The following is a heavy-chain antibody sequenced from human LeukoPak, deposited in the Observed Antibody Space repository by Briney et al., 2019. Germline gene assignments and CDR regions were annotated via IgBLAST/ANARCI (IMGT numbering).Heavy chain of an antibody. Sequence: GRSLRLSCAAWVFIYDDYAMHGVRQAPGKGLEGVSSISWNGLTRGYAVSVKGRFTISRDNAENSLYLQINSLRAEDMALYYCAKDFYSSSTAFDIWGQGTMVTVSS. V-gene: IGHV3-9*03. CDR1: VFIYDDYA. D-gene: IGHD6-19*01. J-gene: IGHJ3*02. CDR3: AKDFYSSSTAFDI. CDR2: ISWNGLTR.